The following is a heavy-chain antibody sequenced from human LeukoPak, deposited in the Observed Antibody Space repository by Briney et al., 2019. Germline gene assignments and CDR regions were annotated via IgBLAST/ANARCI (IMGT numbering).Heavy chain of an antibody. Sequence: SQTLSLTCTVSGGSISSGGYYWSWIRQHPGKALEWIGYIYYSGSTYYNPSLKSRVTISVDTSKNQFSLKLSSVTAADTAVYYCARAPDSYYYYGMDVWGQGTTVTVSS. CDR3: ARAPDSYYYYGMDV. J-gene: IGHJ6*02. CDR2: IYYSGST. D-gene: IGHD3-22*01. V-gene: IGHV4-31*03. CDR1: GGSISSGGYY.